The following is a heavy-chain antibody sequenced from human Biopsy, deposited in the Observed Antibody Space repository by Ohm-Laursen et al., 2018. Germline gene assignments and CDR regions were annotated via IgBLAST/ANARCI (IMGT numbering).Heavy chain of an antibody. CDR1: GFTINSNY. V-gene: IGHV3-21*01. CDR2: INSDASYI. Sequence: SLRLSCTASGFTINSNYMNWARQAPGKGLEWVSYINSDASYIYYGVSVRGRFTISRDNAKNSVYLQMNSLRVEDTAVYYCARDDGFYARTSGMDVWGQGTTVTVSS. J-gene: IGHJ6*02. CDR3: ARDDGFYARTSGMDV. D-gene: IGHD2-8*01.